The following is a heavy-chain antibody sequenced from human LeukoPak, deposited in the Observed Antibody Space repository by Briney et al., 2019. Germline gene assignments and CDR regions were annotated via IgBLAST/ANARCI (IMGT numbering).Heavy chain of an antibody. Sequence: GASVKVSCKASGYTFTNYVIHWVRQAPGQRLECMGWINAGNGDTKYSQKFLGRVTISRDTSASTVYMELSSLRFGDTAVYYCARDGGQFAVTDIYFWGQGTLVTVSS. J-gene: IGHJ4*02. CDR3: ARDGGQFAVTDIYF. V-gene: IGHV1-3*01. CDR1: GYTFTNYV. CDR2: INAGNGDT. D-gene: IGHD3-9*01.